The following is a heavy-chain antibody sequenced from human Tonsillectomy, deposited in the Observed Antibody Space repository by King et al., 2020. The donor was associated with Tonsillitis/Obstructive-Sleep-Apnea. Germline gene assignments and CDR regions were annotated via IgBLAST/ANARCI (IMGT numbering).Heavy chain of an antibody. CDR2: IWYDGSTK. D-gene: IGHD1-26*01. Sequence: VQLVESGGGVVQPGRSLRLSCAASGFTFSSYGMHWVRQAPGKGLEWVAVIWYDGSTKYYADSVKGRFTISRDNSTNTLYLQMNSLRAEDTAVYYCAGGESGRPYRLDYWGQGALVTVSS. V-gene: IGHV3-33*01. CDR3: AGGESGRPYRLDY. J-gene: IGHJ4*02. CDR1: GFTFSSYG.